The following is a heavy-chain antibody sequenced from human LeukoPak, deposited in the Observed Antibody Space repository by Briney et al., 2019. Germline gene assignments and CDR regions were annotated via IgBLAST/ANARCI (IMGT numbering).Heavy chain of an antibody. D-gene: IGHD6-6*01. J-gene: IGHJ4*02. CDR2: IYSGGST. V-gene: IGHV3-66*01. Sequence: GGSLRLSCAASGFTVSSNYVSWVRQAPGKGLEWASVIYSGGSTYYADSVKGRFTISRDNSKNTLYLQMNSLRAEDTAVYYCARARRRGPPLHFDYWGQGTLVTVSS. CDR3: ARARRRGPPLHFDY. CDR1: GFTVSSNY.